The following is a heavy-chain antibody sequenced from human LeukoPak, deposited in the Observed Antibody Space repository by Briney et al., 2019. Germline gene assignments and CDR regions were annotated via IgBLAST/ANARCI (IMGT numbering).Heavy chain of an antibody. D-gene: IGHD2-15*01. Sequence: GGSLRLSCAASGFMFTSYSMNWVRQAPGKGLEWVAVIWYDGSNKYYADSVKGRFTISRDNSKSTLYLQMNSLRAEDTAVYYCARISCTGGSCRPYSYYDMDVWGQGTTVTVSS. V-gene: IGHV3-33*08. CDR3: ARISCTGGSCRPYSYYDMDV. J-gene: IGHJ6*02. CDR2: IWYDGSNK. CDR1: GFMFTSYS.